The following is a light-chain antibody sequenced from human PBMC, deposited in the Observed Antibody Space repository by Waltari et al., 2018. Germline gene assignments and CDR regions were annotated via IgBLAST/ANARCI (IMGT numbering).Light chain of an antibody. CDR1: SSDVGTYDT. Sequence: QSALTQPASVSGSPGQSITISCTGTSSDVGTYDTVSWYQQRPGKAPEVIIYEVTKRPSGVSHRFSGSKSVNTASLTISGLQAEDEADYYCSSYTGSVTLFVFGTGTRVTVL. J-gene: IGLJ1*01. V-gene: IGLV2-14*01. CDR3: SSYTGSVTLFV. CDR2: EVT.